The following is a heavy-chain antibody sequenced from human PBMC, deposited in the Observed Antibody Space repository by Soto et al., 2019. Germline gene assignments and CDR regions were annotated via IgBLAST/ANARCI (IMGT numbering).Heavy chain of an antibody. CDR3: ASAKGSVGAGTVGGYSGMDV. Sequence: PSETLPLTCPVSGGSVSSGSYYWSWIRQPPGKGLEWIGYIYYSGSANYNPSLKSRVTISVDTSKNQFSLKLSSVTAADTAVYYGASAKGSVGAGTVGGYSGMDVWARGSKVTVPS. CDR2: IYYSGSA. D-gene: IGHD6-19*01. V-gene: IGHV4-61*01. J-gene: IGHJ6*04. CDR1: GGSVSSGSYY.